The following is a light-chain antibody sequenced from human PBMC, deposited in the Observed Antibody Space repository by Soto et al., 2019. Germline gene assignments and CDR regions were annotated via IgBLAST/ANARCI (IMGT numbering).Light chain of an antibody. J-gene: IGLJ3*02. CDR3: SSYAASNNFYFV. V-gene: IGLV2-8*01. Sequence: QSALTQPPSASGSPGQSVTISCTGTSSDVGGYNYVSWYQQYPGRAPKLIIYEVTKRPSGVPDRFSGSKSGNTASLTVSGIQAEDEADYDISSYAASNNFYFVFGGGTKLTV. CDR2: EVT. CDR1: SSDVGGYNY.